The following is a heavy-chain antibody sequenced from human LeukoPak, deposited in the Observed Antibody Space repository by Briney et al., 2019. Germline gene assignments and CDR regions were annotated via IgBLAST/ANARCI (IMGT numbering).Heavy chain of an antibody. Sequence: GGSLRLSCAASGFTFDDYAMHWVRQAPGKGLEWVSGISWNSGNIGYADSVRGRFTISRDTAKNSLYLQMNSLRPEDTALYYCAKDGGDYYYYGMDVWGQGTTVTVSS. CDR3: AKDGGDYYYYGMDV. CDR1: GFTFDDYA. CDR2: ISWNSGNI. J-gene: IGHJ6*02. V-gene: IGHV3-9*01. D-gene: IGHD1-26*01.